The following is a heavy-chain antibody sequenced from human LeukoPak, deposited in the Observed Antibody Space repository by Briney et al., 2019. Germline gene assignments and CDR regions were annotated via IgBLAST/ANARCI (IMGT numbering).Heavy chain of an antibody. CDR1: GGSISSDRFY. J-gene: IGHJ4*02. Sequence: QTSETLSLTCTVSGGSISSDRFYWTWVRQPAGKGLEWIGRIKSSNTNYNPSLKSRVSISLETSTNQFSLKLSSLTAADTAVYYCARVPDWTYVPDYWGEGTLVTVSS. V-gene: IGHV4-61*02. CDR3: ARVPDWTYVPDY. D-gene: IGHD3-16*01. CDR2: IKSSNT.